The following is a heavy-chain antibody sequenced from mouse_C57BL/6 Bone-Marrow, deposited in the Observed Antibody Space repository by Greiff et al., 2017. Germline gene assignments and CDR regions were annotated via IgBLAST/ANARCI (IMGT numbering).Heavy chain of an antibody. V-gene: IGHV1-64*01. J-gene: IGHJ2*01. CDR1: GYTFPSYW. CDR2: IHPNSGST. Sequence: QVQLQQPGAELVKPGASVKLSCKASGYTFPSYWMHWVKQRPGQGLEWIGMIHPNSGSTNYNEKFKSKATLTVDKSSSTAYMQLSSLTSEDSAVYYCARSYYYRDFDYWGQGTTLTVSS. CDR3: ARSYYYRDFDY. D-gene: IGHD1-1*01.